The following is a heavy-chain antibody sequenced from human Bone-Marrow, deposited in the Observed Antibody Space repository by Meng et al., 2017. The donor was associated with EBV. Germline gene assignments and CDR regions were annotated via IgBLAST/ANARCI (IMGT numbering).Heavy chain of an antibody. V-gene: IGHV2-5*02. J-gene: IGHJ4*02. CDR3: AQTYYYDGNGYYPRV. D-gene: IGHD3-22*01. CDR2: IYWDDDE. Sequence: HITLKGHGLTQLEPTQTPTQTCMFSGYSLSSSGVGLGWIRPHPGKALEWLALIYWDDDERYSPSLRSRLTISKDTSDNQVVLTKTNMDPVDTATYYCAQTYYYDGNGYYPRVWGQGTLVTVSS. CDR1: GYSLSSSGVG.